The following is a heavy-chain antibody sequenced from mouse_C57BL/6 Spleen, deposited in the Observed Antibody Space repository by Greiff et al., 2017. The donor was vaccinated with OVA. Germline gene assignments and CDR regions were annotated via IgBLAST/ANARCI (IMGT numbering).Heavy chain of an antibody. CDR2: IHPTSGST. D-gene: IGHD2-3*01. J-gene: IGHJ4*01. CDR3: AREARAAMGDGYYESAMDY. CDR1: GYTFTSYW. V-gene: IGHV1-64*01. Sequence: QVQLQQPGAELVKPGASVKLSCKASGYTFTSYWMHWVKQRPGQGLEWIGMIHPTSGSTNYNEKFKSKATLTVDKSSSTAYMQLSSLTSEDSAVYYCAREARAAMGDGYYESAMDYWGQGTSVTVSS.